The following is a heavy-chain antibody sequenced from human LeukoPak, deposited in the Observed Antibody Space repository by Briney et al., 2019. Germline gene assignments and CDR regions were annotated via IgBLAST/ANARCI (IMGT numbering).Heavy chain of an antibody. Sequence: PSETLSLTCTVSGGSIRSYCWGWIRQPPGKGLEWIGYMYYSGSSNYNPSLKSRVTIVVDTSKNRFALNLSSVTAADTAVYYCARHIGSSSLDAFDIWGQGTMVTVSS. V-gene: IGHV4-59*08. D-gene: IGHD6-13*01. CDR3: ARHIGSSSLDAFDI. J-gene: IGHJ3*02. CDR2: MYYSGSS. CDR1: GGSIRSYC.